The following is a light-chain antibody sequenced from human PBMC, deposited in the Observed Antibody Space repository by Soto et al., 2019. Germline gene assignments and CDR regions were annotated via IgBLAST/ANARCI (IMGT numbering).Light chain of an antibody. J-gene: IGLJ1*01. Sequence: QSVLTQPPSVSGAPGQRVTISCTGSSSNIGAGYDVHWYQQRPGAAPKLLISANINRPSGVPDRFSGSQSGTSASLAITGLQADDEGDYYCQSYDSTRSARYVFGTGTKLTVL. CDR2: ANI. V-gene: IGLV1-40*01. CDR3: QSYDSTRSARYV. CDR1: SSNIGAGYD.